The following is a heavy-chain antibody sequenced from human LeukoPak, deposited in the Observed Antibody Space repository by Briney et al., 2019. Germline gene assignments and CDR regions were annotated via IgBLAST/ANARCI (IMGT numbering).Heavy chain of an antibody. CDR3: VAEGCSGGICYPYFDL. D-gene: IGHD2-15*01. V-gene: IGHV1-24*01. Sequence: ASVKVSCKVSGITLTEVSMHWVRQAPGKGLQWIGGFDPANGGKIYAQQFQGRVTMTEDTSTDTAYMELNSLRSEDTAVYYCVAEGCSGGICYPYFDLWGRGTLVIVSS. CDR1: GITLTEVS. CDR2: FDPANGGK. J-gene: IGHJ2*01.